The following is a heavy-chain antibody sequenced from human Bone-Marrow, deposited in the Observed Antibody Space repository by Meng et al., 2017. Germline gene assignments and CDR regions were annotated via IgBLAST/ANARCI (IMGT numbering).Heavy chain of an antibody. CDR1: GFTISSYD. Sequence: GESLKISCAVSGFTISSYDMNWVRQAPGKGLEWLSYISSSGSTIYYADSGNGRFTISRDNSKNTQHLQMNSLRAEDTAVYYCSRPNYYDGSGAFDIWGQGKRVT. V-gene: IGHV3-48*01. D-gene: IGHD3-22*01. CDR2: ISSSGSTI. CDR3: SRPNYYDGSGAFDI. J-gene: IGHJ3*02.